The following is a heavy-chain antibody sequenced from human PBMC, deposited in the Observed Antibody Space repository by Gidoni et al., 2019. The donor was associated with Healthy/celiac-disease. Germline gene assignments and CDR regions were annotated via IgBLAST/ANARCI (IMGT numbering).Heavy chain of an antibody. Sequence: EVQLVESGGGLVQPGGSLRLSCAASGFTFSSYSMNWVRQAPGKGLEWVSYISSSSSTIYYADSGKGRFTISRDNAKNSLYLQMNSLRDEDTAVYYCARGYGSGSRKYFQHWGQGTLVTVSS. D-gene: IGHD3-10*01. V-gene: IGHV3-48*02. CDR1: GFTFSSYS. CDR2: ISSSSSTI. J-gene: IGHJ1*01. CDR3: ARGYGSGSRKYFQH.